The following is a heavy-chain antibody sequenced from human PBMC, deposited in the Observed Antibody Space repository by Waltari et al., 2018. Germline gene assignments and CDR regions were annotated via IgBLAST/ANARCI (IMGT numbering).Heavy chain of an antibody. CDR2: IYYSGST. V-gene: IGHV4-39*07. CDR3: ARAGYGDYVVFDWFDP. J-gene: IGHJ5*02. Sequence: QLQLQESGPGLVKPSETLSLTCTVPGGSISSSSYSWGWIRQPPGKGLEWIGSIYYSGSTYYNPSLKSRVTISVDTSKNQFSLKLSSVTAADTAVYYCARAGYGDYVVFDWFDPWGQGTLVTVSS. CDR1: GGSISSSSYS. D-gene: IGHD4-17*01.